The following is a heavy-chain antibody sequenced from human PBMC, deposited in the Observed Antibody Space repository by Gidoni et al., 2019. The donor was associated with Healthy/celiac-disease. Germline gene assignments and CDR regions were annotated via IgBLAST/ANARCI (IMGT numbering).Heavy chain of an antibody. V-gene: IGHV3-23*04. D-gene: IGHD3-22*01. CDR3: AKLDHYDSSGYYYFDY. CDR1: GFTFSSYA. J-gene: IGHJ4*02. Sequence: EVQLVESGGGLVQPGGSLRPSCAASGFTFSSYAMSWVRQAPGKGLEWVSAISGSGGSTYYADSVKGRFTISRDNSKNTLYLQMNSLRAEDTAVYYCAKLDHYDSSGYYYFDYWGQGTLVTVSS. CDR2: ISGSGGST.